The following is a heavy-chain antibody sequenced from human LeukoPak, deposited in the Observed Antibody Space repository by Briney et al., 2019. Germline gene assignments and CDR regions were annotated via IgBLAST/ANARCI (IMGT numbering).Heavy chain of an antibody. J-gene: IGHJ5*01. CDR1: GYSFTSYW. D-gene: IGHD2-8*01. V-gene: IGHV5-51*01. CDR3: ATWAGASPNAWFDP. Sequence: GESLKISCKGSGYSFTSYWIGWVRQMPGKGPEWMGIIYLGNFVTRYSPSFQGQVTVSADKSINTAYLQWSSLKASDTAMYYCATWAGASPNAWFDPWGQGTLVTVSS. CDR2: IYLGNFVT.